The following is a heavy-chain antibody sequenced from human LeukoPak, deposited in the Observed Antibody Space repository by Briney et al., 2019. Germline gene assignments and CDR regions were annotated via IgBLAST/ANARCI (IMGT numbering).Heavy chain of an antibody. D-gene: IGHD2-15*01. V-gene: IGHV4-39*07. CDR2: IYYSGST. Sequence: SETLSLTCTVSGGSISSGGYYWSWIRQHPGKGLEWIGSIYYSGSTYYNPSLKSRVTISVDTSKNQFSLKLSSVTAADTAVYYCARVVVVDIVVVISATGHYYMDVWGKGTTVTVSS. CDR3: ARVVVVDIVVVISATGHYYMDV. CDR1: GGSISSGGYY. J-gene: IGHJ6*03.